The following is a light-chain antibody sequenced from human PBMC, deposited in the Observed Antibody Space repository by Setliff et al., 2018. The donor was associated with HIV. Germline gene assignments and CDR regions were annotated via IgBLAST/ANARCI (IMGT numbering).Light chain of an antibody. J-gene: IGLJ1*01. CDR2: GNN. CDR1: SSNFGAGYD. CDR3: QSYDSSLSAYV. Sequence: QSVLTQPPSVSGTPGQRVTISCTGSSSNFGAGYDVHWYQQLPGTAPKLPISGNNNRPSGVPDRFSGSKSGTSASLAITGLQAEDEADYYCQSYDSSLSAYVFGTGTKVTVL. V-gene: IGLV1-40*01.